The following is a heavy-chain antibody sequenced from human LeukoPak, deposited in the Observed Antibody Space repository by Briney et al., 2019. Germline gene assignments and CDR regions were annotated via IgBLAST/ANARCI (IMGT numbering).Heavy chain of an antibody. J-gene: IGHJ6*03. CDR3: ARDRKHRLGACSGGSCRHMDV. CDR2: INHSGST. Sequence: SETLSLTCAVYGGSFSGYYWSWIRRPPGKGLEWIGEINHSGSTNYNPSLKSRVTISVDTSKNQFSLKLSSVTAADTAVYYCARDRKHRLGACSGGSCRHMDVWGKGTTVTVSS. D-gene: IGHD2-15*01. V-gene: IGHV4-34*01. CDR1: GGSFSGYY.